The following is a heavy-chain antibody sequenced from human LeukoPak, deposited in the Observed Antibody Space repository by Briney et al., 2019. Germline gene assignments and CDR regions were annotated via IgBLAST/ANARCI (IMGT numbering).Heavy chain of an antibody. J-gene: IGHJ4*02. CDR3: ARGGKYYDSSLSY. V-gene: IGHV3-21*01. D-gene: IGHD3-22*01. CDR2: IHSSSGSI. CDR1: GFNFTNYN. Sequence: GGSLRLSCAASGFNFTNYNMNWLRQAPGKGLEWVSSIHSSSGSIYYADSLKGRFTISRDNAKNSLYLQMNSLRAEDTAVYYCARGGKYYDSSLSYWGQGTLVTVSS.